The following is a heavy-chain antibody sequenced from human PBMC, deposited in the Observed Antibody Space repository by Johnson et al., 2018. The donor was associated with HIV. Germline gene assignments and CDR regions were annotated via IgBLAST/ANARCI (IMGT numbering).Heavy chain of an antibody. CDR1: GFTFSSYA. CDR2: ISYEGSNK. V-gene: IGHV3-30-3*02. CDR3: AKTEDAFDI. Sequence: QVQLVESGGGVVQPGRSLRLSCAASGFTFSSYAMDWVRQAPGKGLEWVAVISYEGSNKYYADSVKGRFTISRDNSKNTLYLQMNSLRAEDTAVYYWAKTEDAFDIWGQGTKVTVSS. J-gene: IGHJ3*02.